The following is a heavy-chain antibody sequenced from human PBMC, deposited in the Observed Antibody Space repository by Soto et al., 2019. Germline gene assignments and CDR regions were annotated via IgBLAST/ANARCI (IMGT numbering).Heavy chain of an antibody. CDR3: ARDHSYGYEWEY. V-gene: IGHV3-30-3*01. J-gene: IGHJ4*02. CDR2: ISYDGSNK. CDR1: GFTFSSYA. D-gene: IGHD5-18*01. Sequence: GGSLRLSCAASGFTFSSYAMHWVRQAPGKGLEWVAVISYDGSNKYYADSVKGRFTISRDNSKNTLYLQMNSLRAEDTAVYYCARDHSYGYEWEYWGQGTLVTVSS.